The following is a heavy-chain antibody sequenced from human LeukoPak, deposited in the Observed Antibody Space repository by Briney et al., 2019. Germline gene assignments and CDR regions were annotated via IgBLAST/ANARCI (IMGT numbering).Heavy chain of an antibody. Sequence: ASVKVSCKASGYTFTSYYMHWVRQAPGQGLEWMGIINPSGGSTSYAQTFQGRVTMTRDTSTSTVYMELSSLRSEDTAVYYCARERLRTTVVTPYYYYGMDVWGQGTTVTVSS. CDR3: ARERLRTTVVTPYYYYGMDV. CDR2: INPSGGST. D-gene: IGHD4-23*01. J-gene: IGHJ6*02. CDR1: GYTFTSYY. V-gene: IGHV1-46*01.